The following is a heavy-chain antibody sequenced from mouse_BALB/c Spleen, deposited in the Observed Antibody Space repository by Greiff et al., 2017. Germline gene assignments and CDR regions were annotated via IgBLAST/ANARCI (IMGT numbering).Heavy chain of an antibody. D-gene: IGHD1-1*01. CDR1: GFNIKDTY. J-gene: IGHJ3*01. CDR2: IDPANGNT. Sequence: VQLQQSGAELVKPGASVKLSCTASGFNIKDTYMHWVKQRPEQGLEWIGRIDPANGNTKYDPKFQGKATITADTSSNTAYLQLSSLTSEDTAVYYCARGEDYGSSSFAYWGQGTLVTVSA. CDR3: ARGEDYGSSSFAY. V-gene: IGHV14-3*02.